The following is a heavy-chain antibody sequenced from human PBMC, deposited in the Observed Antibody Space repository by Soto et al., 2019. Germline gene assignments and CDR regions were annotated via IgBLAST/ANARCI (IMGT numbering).Heavy chain of an antibody. J-gene: IGHJ6*02. CDR2: INPNSGGT. CDR3: ARERLSYYYGMDV. Sequence: ASVKVSCKASGYTFTGYYMHWVRQAPGQGLEWMGWINPNSGGTNYAQKFQGWVTMTRDTSISTAYMELSRLRSDDTAVYYCARERLSYYYGMDVWGQGTTVTVSS. V-gene: IGHV1-2*04. CDR1: GYTFTGYY. D-gene: IGHD3-22*01.